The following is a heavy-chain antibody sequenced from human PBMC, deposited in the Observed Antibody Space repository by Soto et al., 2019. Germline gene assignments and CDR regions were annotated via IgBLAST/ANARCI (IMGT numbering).Heavy chain of an antibody. CDR3: ARGGVPAAPGRASDYDFWRGLPNAAGGDNSYGRDV. Sequence: QVQLVQSGAEVKKPGASVQVSCQASGFSFITYGISWVRQAPGQGLEWLGWISAYSRNTKYAQNLQDILNMTKDTSQSTDCMELGSLTSDDTAVYYCARGGVPAAPGRASDYDFWRGLPNAAGGDNSYGRDVWGQGTTVTVSS. J-gene: IGHJ6*02. V-gene: IGHV1-18*01. D-gene: IGHD3-3*01. CDR1: GFSFITYG. CDR2: ISAYSRNT.